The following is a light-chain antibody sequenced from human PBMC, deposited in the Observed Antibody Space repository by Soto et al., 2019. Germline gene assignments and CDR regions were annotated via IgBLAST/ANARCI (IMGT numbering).Light chain of an antibody. CDR3: QRYGIAARFFT. V-gene: IGKV3-20*01. CDR1: QHIDNNY. J-gene: IGKJ3*01. Sequence: EVVLTQSPVTLSLSPGERATLSCRASQHIDNNYLAWYQQKLGQAPRLLIYDASTRAAGIPDKFTGSGSGTACSLIISRLEADDSAIYYGQRYGIAARFFTFGPGTKVEIK. CDR2: DAS.